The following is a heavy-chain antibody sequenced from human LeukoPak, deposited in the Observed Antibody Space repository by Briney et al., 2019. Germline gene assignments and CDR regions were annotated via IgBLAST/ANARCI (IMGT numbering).Heavy chain of an antibody. D-gene: IGHD3-22*01. Sequence: GGSLRLSCAASGFTFTNYAMNWVRQAPGKGLEWVATVSYDGTDTSYADSVKGRFTVSRDNSKNTLYLQMNSLRAEDTAVYYCATDPTLYYYDSSGSYFDYWGQGTLVTVSS. V-gene: IGHV3-30-3*01. CDR2: VSYDGTDT. CDR3: ATDPTLYYYDSSGSYFDY. J-gene: IGHJ4*02. CDR1: GFTFTNYA.